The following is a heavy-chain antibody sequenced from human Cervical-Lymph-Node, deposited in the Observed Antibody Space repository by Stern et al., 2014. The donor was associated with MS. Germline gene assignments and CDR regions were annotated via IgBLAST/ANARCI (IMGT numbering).Heavy chain of an antibody. D-gene: IGHD3-10*01. CDR1: GFTFGDYA. Sequence: EVQLVESGGGLVQPGRSLRLSCTASGFTFGDYAMSWFRQAPGKGLEWVGFISGKAYGGTTDYAASVRGRFTISRDDSKSIAYLQMNSLKIEDAGVYYCTRGVRGNDYYGMDVWGQGTTVTVSS. V-gene: IGHV3-49*03. CDR3: TRGVRGNDYYGMDV. J-gene: IGHJ6*02. CDR2: ISGKAYGGTT.